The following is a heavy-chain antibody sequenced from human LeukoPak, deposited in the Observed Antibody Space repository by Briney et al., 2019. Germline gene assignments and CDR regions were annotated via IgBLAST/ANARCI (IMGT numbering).Heavy chain of an antibody. J-gene: IGHJ4*02. D-gene: IGHD5-18*01. CDR2: ISGSGGST. V-gene: IGHV3-23*01. CDR3: AKERGSYGRGPFDY. Sequence: GGSLRLSCAVSGFTFSSYAMSWVRQAPGKGLEWVSAISGSGGSTYYADSVKGRSTISRDNSKNTLYLQMNSLRAEDTAVYYCAKERGSYGRGPFDYWGQGTLVTVS. CDR1: GFTFSSYA.